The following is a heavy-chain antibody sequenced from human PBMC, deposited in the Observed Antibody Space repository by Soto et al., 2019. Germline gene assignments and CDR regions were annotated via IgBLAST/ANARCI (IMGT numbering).Heavy chain of an antibody. D-gene: IGHD6-6*01. V-gene: IGHV3-33*01. J-gene: IGHJ4*02. Sequence: GGSLRLSCAASGFTFSSYGMHWVRQAPGKGLEWVAVIWYDGSNKYYADSVKGRFTISRDNSKNTLYLQMNSLRAEDTAVYYCARPTRGIAARGALDYWGQGTLVTVSS. CDR2: IWYDGSNK. CDR3: ARPTRGIAARGALDY. CDR1: GFTFSSYG.